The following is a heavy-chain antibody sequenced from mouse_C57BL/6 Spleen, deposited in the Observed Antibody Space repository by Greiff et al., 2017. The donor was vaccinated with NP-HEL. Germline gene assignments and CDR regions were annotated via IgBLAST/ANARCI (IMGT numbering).Heavy chain of an antibody. V-gene: IGHV3-6*01. Sequence: EVQLQESGPGLVKPSQSLSLTCSVTGYSITSGYYWNWIRQFPGNKLEWMGYISYDGSNNYNPSLKNRISITRDTSKNQFFLKLNSVTTEDTATYYCARLLRLVAWDYWGQGTTLTVSS. D-gene: IGHD1-1*01. CDR2: ISYDGSN. CDR1: GYSITSGYY. J-gene: IGHJ2*01. CDR3: ARLLRLVAWDY.